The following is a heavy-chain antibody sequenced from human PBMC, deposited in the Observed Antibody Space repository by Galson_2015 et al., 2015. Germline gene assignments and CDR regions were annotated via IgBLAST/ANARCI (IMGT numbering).Heavy chain of an antibody. D-gene: IGHD4-17*01. CDR1: GFTFSNYW. V-gene: IGHV3-7*03. CDR2: IKQDGGEK. CDR3: ASHDYGDYASFDY. J-gene: IGHJ4*02. Sequence: SLRLSCAAPGFTFSNYWMSWVRQAPGKGLEWVANIKQDGGEKYYVDSVKGRFTISRDNAKNSLYLQMNSLRAEDTAVYYCASHDYGDYASFDYWGQGTLVTVSS.